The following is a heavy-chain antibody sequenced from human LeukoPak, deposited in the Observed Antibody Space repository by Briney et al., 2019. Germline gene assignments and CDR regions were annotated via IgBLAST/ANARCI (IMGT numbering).Heavy chain of an antibody. D-gene: IGHD2-2*01. V-gene: IGHV4-4*07. CDR2: IYASGGT. CDR1: GGSISSYY. CDR3: ARSVGYCSSASCYVNWFDP. Sequence: PSETLSLTCTVSGGSISSYYWSWIRQPAGKGLERIGRIYASGGTNYNPSLKSRLTISVDKSKNQFSLRLSSVTAADTAVYCCARSVGYCSSASCYVNWFDPWGQGTLVTVSS. J-gene: IGHJ5*02.